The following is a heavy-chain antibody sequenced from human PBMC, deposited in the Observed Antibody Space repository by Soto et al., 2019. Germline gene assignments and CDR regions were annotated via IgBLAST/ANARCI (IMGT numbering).Heavy chain of an antibody. J-gene: IGHJ4*02. CDR2: IYYSGST. D-gene: IGHD3-9*01. CDR3: ARYQFDYDILTGYYYYFDY. V-gene: IGHV4-59*01. CDR1: GGSISSYY. Sequence: SETLSLTCTVSGGSISSYYWSWIRQPPGKGLEWIGYIYYSGSTNYNPSLKSRVTISVDTSKNQFSLKLSSVTAADTAVYYCARYQFDYDILTGYYYYFDYWGQGTLVTVSS.